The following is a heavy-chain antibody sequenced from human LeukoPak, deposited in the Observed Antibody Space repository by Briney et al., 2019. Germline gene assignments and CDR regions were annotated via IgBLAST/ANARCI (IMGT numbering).Heavy chain of an antibody. CDR3: AKATYSGSSGGY. Sequence: WGSLRLSCAASGFTFSSYGMHWVRQAPGKGLEWVAVISYDGSNKYYADSVKGRFTISRDNSKNTLYLQMNSLRAEDTAVYYCAKATYSGSSGGYWGQGTLVTVSS. CDR1: GFTFSSYG. V-gene: IGHV3-30*18. J-gene: IGHJ4*02. D-gene: IGHD1-26*01. CDR2: ISYDGSNK.